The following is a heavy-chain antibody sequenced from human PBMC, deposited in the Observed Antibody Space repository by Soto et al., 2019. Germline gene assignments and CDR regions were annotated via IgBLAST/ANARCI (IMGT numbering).Heavy chain of an antibody. V-gene: IGHV3-23*01. CDR1: GFTFSSYA. CDR2: ISGSGGST. Sequence: PGGSLRLSCAASGFTFSSYAMSWVRQAPGKGLEWVSAISGSGGSTYYADSVKGRFTISRDNSKNTLYLQMNSLRAEDTAVYYCAKIRGRGYDTIRGLYFDYWGQGTLVTVSS. J-gene: IGHJ4*02. CDR3: AKIRGRGYDTIRGLYFDY. D-gene: IGHD5-12*01.